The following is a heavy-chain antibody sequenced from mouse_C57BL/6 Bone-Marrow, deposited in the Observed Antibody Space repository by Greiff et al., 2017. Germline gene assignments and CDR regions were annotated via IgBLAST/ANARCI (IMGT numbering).Heavy chain of an antibody. CDR2: IYPSDRYT. V-gene: IGHV1-69*01. Sequence: QVQLKQPGAELVMPGASVKLSRKASGYTFTSYWMHWVKQRPGQGLEWVGEIYPSDRYTNYNQKFKGKTTFTVDKSSRTAYMQLRSLTSEYSAVYYCARARSYYSSYDFDYWGQGTTLTVSS. CDR1: GYTFTSYW. J-gene: IGHJ2*01. CDR3: ARARSYYSSYDFDY. D-gene: IGHD2-5*01.